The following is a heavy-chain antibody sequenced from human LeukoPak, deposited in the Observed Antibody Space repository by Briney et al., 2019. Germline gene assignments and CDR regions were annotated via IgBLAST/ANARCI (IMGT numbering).Heavy chain of an antibody. CDR1: GYTFTSYA. Sequence: ASVKVSCKASGYTFTSYAMNWVRQAPGQGLEWMGWINTNTGNPTYAQGFTGRFVFSLDTSVSTAYLQISSLKAEDTAVYYCARARRSYDILTGYYKSWGNDAFDIWGQGTMVTVSS. J-gene: IGHJ3*02. CDR3: ARARRSYDILTGYYKSWGNDAFDI. CDR2: INTNTGNP. V-gene: IGHV7-4-1*02. D-gene: IGHD3-9*01.